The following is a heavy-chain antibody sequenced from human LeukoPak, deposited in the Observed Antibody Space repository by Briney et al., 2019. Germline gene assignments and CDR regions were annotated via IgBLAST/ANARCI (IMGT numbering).Heavy chain of an antibody. V-gene: IGHV4-34*01. Sequence: PSETLSLTCAVYGGSFSGYYWSWIRQPPGKGLEWIGEINHSGSTNYNPSLKSRVTISVDTSKNQFSLKLSSVPAADTAVYYCARGQYYDFWSGPYYFDYWGQGTQVTVSS. CDR1: GGSFSGYY. D-gene: IGHD3-3*01. J-gene: IGHJ4*02. CDR3: ARGQYYDFWSGPYYFDY. CDR2: INHSGST.